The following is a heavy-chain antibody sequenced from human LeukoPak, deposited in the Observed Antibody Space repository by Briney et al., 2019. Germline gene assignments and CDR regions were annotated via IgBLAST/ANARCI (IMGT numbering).Heavy chain of an antibody. J-gene: IGHJ4*02. CDR3: ARDTSDSSGYLPY. Sequence: ASEKVSCKASGYTFTGYYMHWVRQAPGQGLEWMGWINPNSGGTNYAQKFQGRVTMTRDTSIGTAYMELSRLRSDDTAVYYCARDTSDSSGYLPYWGQGTLVTVSS. CDR2: INPNSGGT. CDR1: GYTFTGYY. V-gene: IGHV1-2*02. D-gene: IGHD3-22*01.